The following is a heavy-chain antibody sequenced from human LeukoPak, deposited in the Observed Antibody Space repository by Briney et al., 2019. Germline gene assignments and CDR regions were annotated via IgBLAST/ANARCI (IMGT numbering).Heavy chain of an antibody. CDR3: AALIFSGWPDAFDI. J-gene: IGHJ3*02. CDR1: GGSISSSSYY. V-gene: IGHV4-61*05. Sequence: KSSETLSLTCTVSGGSISSSSYYWGWIRQPPGKGLEWIGYIYYSGSTNYNPSLKSRVTISVDTSKNQFSLKLSSVTAADTAAYYCAALIFSGWPDAFDIWGQGTMVTVSS. CDR2: IYYSGST. D-gene: IGHD6-19*01.